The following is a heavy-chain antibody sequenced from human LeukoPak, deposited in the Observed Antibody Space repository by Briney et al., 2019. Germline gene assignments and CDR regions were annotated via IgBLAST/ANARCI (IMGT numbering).Heavy chain of an antibody. V-gene: IGHV3-23*01. J-gene: IGHJ1*01. CDR3: AKAGTFSTDSSGEYFQH. Sequence: PGGSLRLSCAASGFTFSSYAMSWVRQAPGKGLEWVSALSGIGDSTYYADSVKGRFTISRDNSKNTLYLQMNSLRAEDTAVYYCAKAGTFSTDSSGEYFQHWGQGTLVTVSS. CDR2: LSGIGDST. D-gene: IGHD3-22*01. CDR1: GFTFSSYA.